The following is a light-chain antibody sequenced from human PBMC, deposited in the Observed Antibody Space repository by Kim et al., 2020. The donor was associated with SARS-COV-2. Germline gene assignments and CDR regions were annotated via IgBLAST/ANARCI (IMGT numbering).Light chain of an antibody. CDR1: SNDIGAYDY. CDR3: CSYTKSDTFA. Sequence: QSVLTQPASVSGSPGQSITISCIGTSNDIGAYDYVSWYQQHPGKVPKLLVYDVSKWPSGASNRFSGSKSGYLASLTISGLQTEDEADYYCCSYTKSDTFAFGTGTKVTVL. CDR2: DVS. J-gene: IGLJ1*01. V-gene: IGLV2-14*03.